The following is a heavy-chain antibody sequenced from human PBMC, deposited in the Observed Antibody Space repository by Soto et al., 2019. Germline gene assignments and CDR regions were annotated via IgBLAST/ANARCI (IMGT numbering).Heavy chain of an antibody. CDR3: ATVDDLAALYNWFDP. D-gene: IGHD1-1*01. J-gene: IGHJ5*02. V-gene: IGHV1-24*01. Sequence: ASGKVSCKVSGYTLTELSMHWVRQAPGKGLEWMGGFDPEDGETIYAQKLQGRVTMTEDTSTDTAYMELSSLRSEDTAVYYCATVDDLAALYNWFDPWGQGTLVTVSS. CDR2: FDPEDGET. CDR1: GYTLTELS.